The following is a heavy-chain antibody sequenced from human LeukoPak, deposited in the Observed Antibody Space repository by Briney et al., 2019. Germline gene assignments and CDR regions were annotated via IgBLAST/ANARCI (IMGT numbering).Heavy chain of an antibody. V-gene: IGHV3-48*04. J-gene: IGHJ1*01. CDR2: ISSSSSTI. CDR1: GFTFSSCS. D-gene: IGHD2-2*01. Sequence: PGGSLRLSCAASGFTFSSCSMNWVRQAPGKGLEWVSYISSSSSTIYYADSVKGRFTISRDNAKNSLYLQMNSLRAEDTAVYYCAPTQPLRYCSSTSCYGSQHSGQRTPVTASS. CDR3: APTQPLRYCSSTSCYGSQH.